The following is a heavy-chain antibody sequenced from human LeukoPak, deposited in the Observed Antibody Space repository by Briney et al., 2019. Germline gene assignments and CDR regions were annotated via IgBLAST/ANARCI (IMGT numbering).Heavy chain of an antibody. V-gene: IGHV3-30*02. D-gene: IGHD6-13*01. J-gene: IGHJ4*02. CDR2: IRYDGSNK. Sequence: GGSLRLSCAASGFTFSSYGMHRVRQAPGKGLEWVAFIRYDGSNKYYADSVKGRFTISRDNSKNTLYLQMNSLRAEDTAVYYCAKEHSSSWYVGDYWGQGTLVTVSS. CDR1: GFTFSSYG. CDR3: AKEHSSSWYVGDY.